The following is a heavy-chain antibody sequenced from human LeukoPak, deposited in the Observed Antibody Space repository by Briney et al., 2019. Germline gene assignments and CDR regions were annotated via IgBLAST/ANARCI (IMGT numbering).Heavy chain of an antibody. Sequence: GESLKISCKGSGYSFTSSWISWVRPMPGKGLEWMGRIDPSDSSTNYSPSFQGHVTISADKSISTAYLQWSSLKASDTAMYYCARRIGSGSYYYWGQGTLVTVSS. CDR3: ARRIGSGSYYY. CDR1: GYSFTSSW. CDR2: IDPSDSST. V-gene: IGHV5-10-1*01. J-gene: IGHJ4*02. D-gene: IGHD3-10*01.